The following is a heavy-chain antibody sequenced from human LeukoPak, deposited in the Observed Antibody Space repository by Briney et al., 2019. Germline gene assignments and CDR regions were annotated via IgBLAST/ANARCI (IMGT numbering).Heavy chain of an antibody. CDR1: GFPFSSYW. Sequence: GGSLRLSCVASGFPFSSYWMTWVRQAPGKGLEYVSVINGDGRTTYYADSVKGRFTISRDNSKNTLYLQMSSLRAEDTAVYYCVGDQVDNTGYLRWGQGTRVTVSA. CDR2: INGDGRTT. CDR3: VGDQVDNTGYLR. D-gene: IGHD3-22*01. J-gene: IGHJ4*02. V-gene: IGHV3-64D*06.